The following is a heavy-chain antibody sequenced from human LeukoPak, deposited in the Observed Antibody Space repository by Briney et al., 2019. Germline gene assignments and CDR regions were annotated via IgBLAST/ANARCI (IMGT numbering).Heavy chain of an antibody. Sequence: SETLSLTCTVSGYSISSGYYWGWIRQPTGKGLEWIGSIYHSGSTYYNPSLKSRVTISVDKSKNQFSLKLSSVTAADTAVYYCARWARGSQTFDYWGQGSLVTVSS. CDR2: IYHSGST. V-gene: IGHV4-38-2*02. CDR1: GYSISSGYY. CDR3: ARWARGSQTFDY. J-gene: IGHJ4*02.